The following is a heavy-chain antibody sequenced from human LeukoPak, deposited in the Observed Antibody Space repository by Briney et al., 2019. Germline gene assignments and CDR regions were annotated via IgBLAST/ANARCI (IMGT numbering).Heavy chain of an antibody. CDR2: INPTSGRT. J-gene: IGHJ6*02. CDR3: ARTPVTVIRGVIEDGMDV. D-gene: IGHD3-10*01. V-gene: IGHV1-2*02. CDR1: AYTFTDYY. Sequence: ASVTVSFKPPAYTFTDYYLHWVRQAPGQGLEWMGWINPTSGRTNYAHKFQGRVTMTRDTSVGTAYMDLSRLTSDDTAVYYCARTPVTVIRGVIEDGMDVWGQGTTVTVSS.